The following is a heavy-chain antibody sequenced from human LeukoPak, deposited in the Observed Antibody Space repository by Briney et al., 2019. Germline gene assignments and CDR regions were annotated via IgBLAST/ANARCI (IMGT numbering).Heavy chain of an antibody. CDR1: GGSFSGYY. J-gene: IGHJ4*02. V-gene: IGHV4-34*01. D-gene: IGHD3-22*01. Sequence: PSETLSLTCAVYGGSFSGYYWSWIRQPPGKGLEWIGEINHSGSTNYNPSLKSRVTISVDTSKNQFSLKLSSVTAADTAVYYCARHFYDSSGYYFPYYFDSWGQGTLVTVSS. CDR3: ARHFYDSSGYYFPYYFDS. CDR2: INHSGST.